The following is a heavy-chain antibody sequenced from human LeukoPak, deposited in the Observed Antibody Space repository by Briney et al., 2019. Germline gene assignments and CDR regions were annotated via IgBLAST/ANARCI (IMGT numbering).Heavy chain of an antibody. CDR2: IKSKTDGGTT. D-gene: IGHD6-13*01. V-gene: IGHV3-15*01. CDR1: GFTFSNAW. Sequence: GGSLRLSCAASGFTFSNAWMSWVRQAPGKGLEWVGRIKSKTDGGTTDYAAPVKGRFTISRDESKNTLYLQMNSLKTEDTAVYYCTTIAAAGSLDYWGQGTLVTVSS. J-gene: IGHJ4*02. CDR3: TTIAAAGSLDY.